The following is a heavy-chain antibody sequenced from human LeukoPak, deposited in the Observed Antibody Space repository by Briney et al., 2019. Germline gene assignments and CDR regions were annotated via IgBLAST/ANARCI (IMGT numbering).Heavy chain of an antibody. D-gene: IGHD1-26*01. CDR3: ARYLLAWDFDY. J-gene: IGHJ4*02. Sequence: SETLSLTCAVYGVSFSGYYWSWIRQPPGKGLEWIGEINHSGSTNYNPSLKSRVTISVDTSKNQFSLKLSSVTAADTAVYYCARYLLAWDFDYWGQGTLVTVSS. CDR1: GVSFSGYY. V-gene: IGHV4-34*01. CDR2: INHSGST.